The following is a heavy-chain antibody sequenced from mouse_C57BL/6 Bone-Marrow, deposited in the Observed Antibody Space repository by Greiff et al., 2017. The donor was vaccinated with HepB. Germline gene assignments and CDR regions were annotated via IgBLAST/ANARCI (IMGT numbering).Heavy chain of an antibody. J-gene: IGHJ1*03. CDR3: TGYYDYDGYFDV. V-gene: IGHV1-5*01. CDR2: IYPGNSDT. D-gene: IGHD2-4*01. CDR1: GYTFTSYW. Sequence: VQLQQSGAELAKPGASVKLSCKASGYTFTSYWMHWVKQRPGQGLEWIGAIYPGNSDTSYNQKFKGKAKLTAVTSASTAYMELSSLTNEDSAVYYCTGYYDYDGYFDVWGTGTTVTVSS.